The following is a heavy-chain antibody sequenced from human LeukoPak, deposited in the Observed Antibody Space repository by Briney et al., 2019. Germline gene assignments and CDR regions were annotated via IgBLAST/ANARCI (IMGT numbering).Heavy chain of an antibody. CDR2: IKQDGSEK. V-gene: IGHV3-7*01. Sequence: GGSLRLSCAASGLTFSSYWMSWVRPAAGRGVEWVGNIKQDGSEKYYVDSVKGRFTIYRDNAKNSLYLQMNSLRAEETAVYYCARDARADYFDYWGQGTLVTVS. CDR1: GLTFSSYW. J-gene: IGHJ4*02. CDR3: ARDARADYFDY.